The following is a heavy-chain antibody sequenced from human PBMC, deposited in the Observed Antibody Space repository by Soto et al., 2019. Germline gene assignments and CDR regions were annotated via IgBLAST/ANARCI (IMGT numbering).Heavy chain of an antibody. CDR1: GDTLIKGP. CDR3: ARAGYYGRPMDV. D-gene: IGHD4-17*01. Sequence: AASVKVSCKSSGDTLIKGPINWGRQAPGQGLEWMGGSIPMYGTSNHAQKFQGRVTMAADESTSTAYMELRSLRSDDTAVYYCARAGYYGRPMDVWGQGTTVTVSS. V-gene: IGHV1-69*13. CDR2: SIPMYGTS. J-gene: IGHJ6*02.